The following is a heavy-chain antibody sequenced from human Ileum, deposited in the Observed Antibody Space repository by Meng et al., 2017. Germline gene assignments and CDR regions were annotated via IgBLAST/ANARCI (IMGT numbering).Heavy chain of an antibody. CDR2: ISYDGSNK. CDR1: GFTFSSYA. D-gene: IGHD3-22*01. Sequence: GESLKISCAASGFTFSSYAMHWVRQAPGKGLEWVAVISYDGSNKYYADSVKGRFTISRDNSKNTLYLQMNSLRAEDTAVYYCARTYYYDSSGYIDYFDYWGQGTLVTVSS. V-gene: IGHV3-30*04. CDR3: ARTYYYDSSGYIDYFDY. J-gene: IGHJ4*02.